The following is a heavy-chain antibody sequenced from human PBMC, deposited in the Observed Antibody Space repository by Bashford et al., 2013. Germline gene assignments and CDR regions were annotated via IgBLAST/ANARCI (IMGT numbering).Heavy chain of an antibody. CDR2: IIPIFGTA. D-gene: IGHD3-22*01. CDR3: ARNYDSSGYYYNFDY. CDR1: GGTFSSYA. J-gene: IGHJ4*02. V-gene: IGHV1-69*13. Sequence: SVKVSCKASGGTFSSYAISWVRQAPGQGLEWMGGIIPIFGTANYAQKFQGRVTITADESTSTAYMELSSLRSEDTAVYYCARNYDSSGYYYNFDYWGQGTLVTVSS.